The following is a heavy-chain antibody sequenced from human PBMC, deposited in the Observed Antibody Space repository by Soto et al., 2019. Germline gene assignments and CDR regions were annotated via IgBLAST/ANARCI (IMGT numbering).Heavy chain of an antibody. CDR1: GGSISSYY. CDR3: ARVGFGSGHSWFDP. Sequence: PSETLSLTCTVSGGSISSYYWSWIRQPPGKGLEWIGYIYYSGSTNYNPSLKSRVTISVDTSKNQFSLKLSSVTAADTAVYYCARVGFGSGHSWFDPWGQGTLVTVSS. D-gene: IGHD3-10*01. J-gene: IGHJ5*02. V-gene: IGHV4-59*01. CDR2: IYYSGST.